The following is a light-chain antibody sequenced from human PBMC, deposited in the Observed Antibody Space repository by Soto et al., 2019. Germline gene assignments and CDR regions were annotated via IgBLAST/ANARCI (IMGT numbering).Light chain of an antibody. CDR3: QQSFTAPIT. Sequence: DIQMTQSPSSLSASVGDRVTITCRASQSISSYLNWYQQKPGEAPKLLIYGSSSLHYGVPSRFSGSGSGSAFTLTISSLQPEDSATYYCQQSFTAPITFGQGTRLEIK. J-gene: IGKJ5*01. CDR1: QSISSY. CDR2: GSS. V-gene: IGKV1-39*01.